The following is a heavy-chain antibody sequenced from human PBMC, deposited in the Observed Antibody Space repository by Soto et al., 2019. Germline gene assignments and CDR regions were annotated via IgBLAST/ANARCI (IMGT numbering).Heavy chain of an antibody. V-gene: IGHV4-59*08. CDR1: GGSISSYY. D-gene: IGHD3-10*01. J-gene: IGHJ4*02. Sequence: SETLSLTCTVSGGSISSYYWSWIRQPPGKGLEWIGYIYYSGSTNYNPSLKSRVTISVDTSKNQFSLKLSSVTAADTAVYYCAGVRGVIRDYWGQGTLVTVSS. CDR3: AGVRGVIRDY. CDR2: IYYSGST.